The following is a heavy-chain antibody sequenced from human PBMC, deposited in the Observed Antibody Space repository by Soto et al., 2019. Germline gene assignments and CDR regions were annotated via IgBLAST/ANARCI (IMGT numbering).Heavy chain of an antibody. CDR1: GGSFTSNNW. V-gene: IGHV4-4*02. D-gene: IGHD1-7*01. CDR2: IYRTGST. J-gene: IGHJ4*02. Sequence: SETLSLTCAVSGGSFTSNNWWTWVRQPPGQGLEWIGEIYRTGSTNYNPSLKSRVTISLDKSENQFSLKVTSLTAADTAVYYCASRDPGTSVDYWGQGTLVKSPQ. CDR3: ASRDPGTSVDY.